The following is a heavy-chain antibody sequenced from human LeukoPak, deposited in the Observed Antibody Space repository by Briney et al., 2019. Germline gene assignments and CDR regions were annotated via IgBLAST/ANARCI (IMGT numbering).Heavy chain of an antibody. CDR2: ISWDGGST. CDR3: AKETGGIAAAYWYFDL. CDR1: GFTFDDYT. D-gene: IGHD6-13*01. J-gene: IGHJ2*01. Sequence: GGSLRLSCAASGFTFDDYTMHWVRQAPGKGPEWVSHISWDGGSTYYADSVKGRFTISRDNSKNSLYLQMNSLRTEDTALYYCAKETGGIAAAYWYFDLWGRGTLVTVSS. V-gene: IGHV3-43*01.